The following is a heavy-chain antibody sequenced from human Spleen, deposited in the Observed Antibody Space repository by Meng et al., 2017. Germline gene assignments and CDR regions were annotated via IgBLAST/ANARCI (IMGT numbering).Heavy chain of an antibody. CDR2: INVGGGNT. J-gene: IGHJ6*02. CDR3: ASHRSGSTKSNGMDV. V-gene: IGHV1-3*01. Sequence: ASVKVSCKASGYTFTSYALHWVRQAPGQRLEWMGWINVGGGNTKASQTLQGRVSITRGTSANTAYMELSSLRSEDTAIYYCASHRSGSTKSNGMDVWGQGTTVTVSS. CDR1: GYTFTSYA. D-gene: IGHD6-19*01.